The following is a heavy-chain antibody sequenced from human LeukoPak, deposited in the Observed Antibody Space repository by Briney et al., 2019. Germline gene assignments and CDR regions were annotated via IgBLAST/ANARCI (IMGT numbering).Heavy chain of an antibody. CDR3: ARLDILTGYYGYYFEY. V-gene: IGHV4-4*09. CDR1: GGSISSHY. CDR2: IYTSGST. J-gene: IGHJ4*02. D-gene: IGHD3-9*01. Sequence: SETLSLTGSVSGGSISSHYWSWIRQPPGKGLEWIGYIYTSGSTNYNPSLKSRVTISLDTSKNQFSLKLRSVTAADTAVFYCARLDILTGYYGYYFEYWGQGTLVTVSS.